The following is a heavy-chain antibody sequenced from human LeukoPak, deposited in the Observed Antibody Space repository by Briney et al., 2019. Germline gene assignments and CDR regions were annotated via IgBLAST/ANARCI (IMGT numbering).Heavy chain of an antibody. J-gene: IGHJ4*02. CDR3: ARLDDSSGSFH. Sequence: PSETLSLTCSVSYYSISRGHYWGWIRQPPGKGLEWIASIYRDGDATYNPSLKSRVTISVDTSKNQFSLRLSSVTAADTAVYYCARLDDSSGSFHWGQGTLVTVSS. CDR1: YYSISRGHY. CDR2: IYRDGDA. D-gene: IGHD3-22*01. V-gene: IGHV4-38-2*02.